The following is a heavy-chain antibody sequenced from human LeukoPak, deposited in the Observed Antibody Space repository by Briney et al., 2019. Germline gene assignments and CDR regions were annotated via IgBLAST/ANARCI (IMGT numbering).Heavy chain of an antibody. CDR2: IYSGGST. Sequence: QPGGSLRLSSAASGFTVSSNYMSWVRQAPGKGLEWVPVIYSGGSTYYADSVKGRFTISRDNAKNSLYLQMNSLRVEDTAIYYCAAGDYNWGGFDPWGQGTLVTVSS. D-gene: IGHD1-20*01. CDR3: AAGDYNWGGFDP. V-gene: IGHV3-66*01. CDR1: GFTVSSNY. J-gene: IGHJ5*02.